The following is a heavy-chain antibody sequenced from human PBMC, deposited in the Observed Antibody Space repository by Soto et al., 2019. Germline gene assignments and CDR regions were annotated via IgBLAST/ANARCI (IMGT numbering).Heavy chain of an antibody. J-gene: IGHJ6*03. CDR2: ISGSGDTT. CDR3: AKSSSWAHYYYMDV. V-gene: IGHV3-23*01. Sequence: GGSLRLSCAASGFTFSSYAMSWVRQAPGKGLEWVSVISGSGDTTNYADSVKDRFTISRDNSKNSLYLQMNSLRVEDTAIYYCAKSSSWAHYYYMDVWSKGTTVTVSS. CDR1: GFTFSSYA. D-gene: IGHD2-2*01.